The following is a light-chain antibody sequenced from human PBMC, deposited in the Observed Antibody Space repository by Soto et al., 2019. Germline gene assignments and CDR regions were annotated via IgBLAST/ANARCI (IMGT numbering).Light chain of an antibody. Sequence: QCVRRHRPSVSSAPGRMVTIACSGSSSNIRNNYVSWYLQVPGTAPKLLIYDNNKRPSGTPDRFSGSKSGTSATLGITGLHTGDDADYYCGTWDSSLSDYVFGTGTKVTVL. J-gene: IGLJ1*01. V-gene: IGLV1-51*01. CDR1: SSNIRNNY. CDR2: DNN. CDR3: GTWDSSLSDYV.